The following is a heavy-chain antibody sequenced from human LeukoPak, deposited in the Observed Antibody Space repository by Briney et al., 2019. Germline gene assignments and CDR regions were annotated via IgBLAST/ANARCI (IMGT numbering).Heavy chain of an antibody. CDR3: AKDLYYFGSGSHDY. V-gene: IGHV3-30*18. CDR2: ISYDGGNK. J-gene: IGHJ4*02. Sequence: GRSLRLSCAASGFIFSNYGMHWVRQAPGKGLEWVAVISYDGGNKYYADSVKGRFTISRDNSKNTLYLQMNSLRAEDTAVYYCAKDLYYFGSGSHDYWGQGTLVTVSS. D-gene: IGHD3-10*01. CDR1: GFIFSNYG.